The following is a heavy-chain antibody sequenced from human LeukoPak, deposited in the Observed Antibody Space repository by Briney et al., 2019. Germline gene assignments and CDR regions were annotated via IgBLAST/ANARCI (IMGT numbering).Heavy chain of an antibody. V-gene: IGHV3-15*01. CDR1: GFTFSNAW. J-gene: IGHJ3*02. D-gene: IGHD2-2*01. CDR3: AKDRRYYCSSTSCYAFDI. CDR2: IKSKTDGGTT. Sequence: GGSLRLSCAASGFTFSNAWMSWVRQAPGKGLEWVGRIKSKTDGGTTDYAAPVKGRFTISRDDSKNTLYLQMNSLRAEDTAVYYCAKDRRYYCSSTSCYAFDIWGQGTMVTVSS.